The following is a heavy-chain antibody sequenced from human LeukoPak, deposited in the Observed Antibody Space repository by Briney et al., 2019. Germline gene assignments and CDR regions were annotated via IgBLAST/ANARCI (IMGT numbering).Heavy chain of an antibody. J-gene: IGHJ4*01. Sequence: SSETLSLTCAVSGGSISTAHWWNWVRQSPGKGLEWIGEIYHRGNSNYNPSLKSRVSISVDTSKNQISLKVTSLTAADTAVYYCARAFHPPDFAFGRAPYYFDLWGQGTLVTVSS. CDR2: IYHRGNS. CDR3: ARAFHPPDFAFGRAPYYFDL. V-gene: IGHV4-4*02. CDR1: GGSISTAHW. D-gene: IGHD3-16*01.